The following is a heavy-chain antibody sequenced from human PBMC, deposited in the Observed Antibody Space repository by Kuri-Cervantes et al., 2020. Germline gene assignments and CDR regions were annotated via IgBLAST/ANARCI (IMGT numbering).Heavy chain of an antibody. J-gene: IGHJ4*02. CDR2: IYWNDDK. V-gene: IGHV2-5*01. Sequence: SGPTLVKPTETLTPTCTFSGFSLSTSGVGVGWIRQPPGKALEWLALIYWNDDKRYSPSLKSRLTITKDTSKNQVVLTMTNMDPVDTATYYCAHLQGFGRYYDSSGYYSGFDYWGQGTLVTVSS. CDR1: GFSLSTSGVG. CDR3: AHLQGFGRYYDSSGYYSGFDY. D-gene: IGHD3-22*01.